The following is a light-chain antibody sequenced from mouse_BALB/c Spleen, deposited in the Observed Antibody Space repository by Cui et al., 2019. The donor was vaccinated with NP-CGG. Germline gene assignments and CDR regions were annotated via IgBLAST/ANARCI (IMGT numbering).Light chain of an antibody. CDR1: TGAVTTSNY. J-gene: IGLJ1*01. V-gene: IGLV1*01. CDR2: GTN. Sequence: QAVLSQESAFTTPPGETVTLTCRSSTGAVTTSNYANWVQEKPDHLFTGLIGGTNNRAPGVPARFSGSLIGDKAALTITGAQTEDEAIYFCALWYSNHWVFGGGTKLTVL. CDR3: ALWYSNHWV.